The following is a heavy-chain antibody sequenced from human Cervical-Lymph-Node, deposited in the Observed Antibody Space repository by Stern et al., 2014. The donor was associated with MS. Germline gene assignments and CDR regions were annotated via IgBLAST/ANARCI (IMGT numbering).Heavy chain of an antibody. CDR1: GGTFSRYA. D-gene: IGHD4-17*01. Sequence: DQLVQSGAEMKKPGSSVKVSCQASGGTFSRYAISWVRQAPGQGLEWIGGIIPIFGTANYAQKFQGRVTITADESTSTAYMELSSLRSEDTAVYYCARVRSNYGDYYYYGMDVWGQGTTVTVSS. CDR3: ARVRSNYGDYYYYGMDV. V-gene: IGHV1-69*12. J-gene: IGHJ6*02. CDR2: IIPIFGTA.